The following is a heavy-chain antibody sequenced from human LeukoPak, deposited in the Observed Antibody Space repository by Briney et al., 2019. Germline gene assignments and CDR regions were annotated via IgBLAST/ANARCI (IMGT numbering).Heavy chain of an antibody. Sequence: SETLSLTCTVSGGSISSSSYYWGWIRQPPGKGLEWIGSIYYSGSTYYNPSLKSRVTISVDTSKNQFSLKLSSVTAADTAVYYCASPETGIAAAGTFDYWGQGTLVTVSS. CDR3: ASPETGIAAAGTFDY. CDR1: GGSISSSSYY. V-gene: IGHV4-39*01. CDR2: IYYSGST. D-gene: IGHD6-13*01. J-gene: IGHJ4*02.